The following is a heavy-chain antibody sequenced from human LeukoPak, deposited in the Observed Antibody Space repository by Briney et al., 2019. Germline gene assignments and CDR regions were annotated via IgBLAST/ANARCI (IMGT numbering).Heavy chain of an antibody. CDR1: GFTFSSHS. CDR3: AGTYSYSGSIYGAFDI. D-gene: IGHD1-26*01. J-gene: IGHJ3*02. Sequence: TGGSLRLSCAASGFTFSSHSMDWVRQAPGKGLEWLSYISSTTTTIYYADSVKGRFTISRDNAKNSLYLQMNSLRAEDTAVYYCAGTYSYSGSIYGAFDIWGQGTKVTVSS. CDR2: ISSTTTTI. V-gene: IGHV3-48*04.